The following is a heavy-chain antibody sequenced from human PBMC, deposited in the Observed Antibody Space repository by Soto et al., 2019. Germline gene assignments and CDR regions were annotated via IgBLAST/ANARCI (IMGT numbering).Heavy chain of an antibody. D-gene: IGHD2-15*01. V-gene: IGHV4-59*01. CDR2: IYYSGRT. CDR1: GDSISSYY. J-gene: IGHJ4*02. Sequence: KTSETLSLTCTVSGDSISSYYWTWIRQPPGKGLEYIGYIYYSGRTYYNPSLKSRVTISVDTSKNQFSLKLSSVTAADTAVYYCARGRLGITTTGTWYDFDYWGQGTLVTVSS. CDR3: ARGRLGITTTGTWYDFDY.